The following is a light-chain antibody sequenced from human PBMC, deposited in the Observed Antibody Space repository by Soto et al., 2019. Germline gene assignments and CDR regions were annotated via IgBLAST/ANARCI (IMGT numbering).Light chain of an antibody. V-gene: IGKV3-15*01. Sequence: EIMMTQAPATLSVSPGERATLSCRASQNILSNLAWYQQKPGQAPRLLIYGASTRATGIPARFSGSGSGTDFTLTISRLDPEDFALYYCQQRNTWPPLTFGQGTRLDIK. J-gene: IGKJ5*01. CDR3: QQRNTWPPLT. CDR2: GAS. CDR1: QNILSN.